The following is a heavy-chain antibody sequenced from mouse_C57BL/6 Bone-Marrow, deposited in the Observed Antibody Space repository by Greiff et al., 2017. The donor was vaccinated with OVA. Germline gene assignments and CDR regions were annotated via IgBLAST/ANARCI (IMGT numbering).Heavy chain of an antibody. CDR2: ISNLAYSI. D-gene: IGHD2-4*01. V-gene: IGHV5-15*01. CDR3: AGLYYDYDEDYWYFDD. CDR1: GFTFSDYG. Sequence: EVQLVESGGGLVQPGGSLKLSCAASGFTFSDYGMAWVHQAPRQGPEWVAFISNLAYSIYYTENVTGQFTLSRENSKNTRYLELSSLRSEDTAMYYCAGLYYDYDEDYWYFDDWGTGTTVTVSS. J-gene: IGHJ1*03.